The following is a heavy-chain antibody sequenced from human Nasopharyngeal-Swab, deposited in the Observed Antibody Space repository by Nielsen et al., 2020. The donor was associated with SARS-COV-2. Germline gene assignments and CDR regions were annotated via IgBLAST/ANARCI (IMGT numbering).Heavy chain of an antibody. CDR3: ARGLPPMDV. CDR2: ISWNSGSI. Sequence: SLKISCAASGFTFDDYAMHWVRQAPGKGLEWVSGISWNSGSIGYADSVKGRFTISRDNAKNSLYLQMNSLRAEDTAVYYCARGLPPMDVWGQGTTVTVSS. J-gene: IGHJ6*02. CDR1: GFTFDDYA. V-gene: IGHV3-9*01.